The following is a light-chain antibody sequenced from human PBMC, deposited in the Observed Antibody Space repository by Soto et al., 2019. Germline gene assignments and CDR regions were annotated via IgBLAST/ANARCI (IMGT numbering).Light chain of an antibody. CDR2: DVS. CDR1: SSDVGGYNY. CDR3: SSYKSSSTL. V-gene: IGLV2-14*01. J-gene: IGLJ2*01. Sequence: QSALPQPASVSGSPGQSITISCTGTSSDVGGYNYVSWYQQHPDKAPKLMIYDVSNRPSGVSNRFSGSKSGNTASLTISGLQAEDEADYYCSSYKSSSTLFGGWTKLTVL.